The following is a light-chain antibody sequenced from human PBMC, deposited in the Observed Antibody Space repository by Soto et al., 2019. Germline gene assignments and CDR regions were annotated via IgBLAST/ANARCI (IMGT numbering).Light chain of an antibody. V-gene: IGKV1-33*01. CDR3: QQSDNLPLT. CDR1: QGIAKY. CDR2: HAS. J-gene: IGKJ4*01. Sequence: DTQMTQSPSSLSASVGDRVTITCKASQGIAKYLHWYQQKPGKAPKLLIYHASNLQTGVPSRFSGSGSGTDFTLTISSLQPEDIATYFCQQSDNLPLTFGGGAKVEIK.